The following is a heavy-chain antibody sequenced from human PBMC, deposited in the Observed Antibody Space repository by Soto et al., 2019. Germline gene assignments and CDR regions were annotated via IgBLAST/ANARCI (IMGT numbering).Heavy chain of an antibody. V-gene: IGHV1-2*04. CDR3: ARGAQIFQAHYSFDY. J-gene: IGHJ4*02. CDR2: INTNTGDT. D-gene: IGHD1-26*01. CDR1: GYTFTGYV. Sequence: ASVKVSCKASGYTFTGYVMNWVRQAPGQGLEWMGWINTNTGDTKYAQKFQGWVTMPRDTSISKAYMELSRLRSEDTAVYYCARGAQIFQAHYSFDYWGQGTLVTVSS.